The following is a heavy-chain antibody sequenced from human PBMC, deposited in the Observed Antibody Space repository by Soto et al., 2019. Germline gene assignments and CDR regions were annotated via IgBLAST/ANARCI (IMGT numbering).Heavy chain of an antibody. V-gene: IGHV3-74*01. J-gene: IGHJ4*02. CDR1: GFTFSRYW. D-gene: IGHD2-2*02. CDR2: INSDGSST. Sequence: PGGSLRLSCAASGFTFSRYWMHWVRQAPGKGLVWVSRINSDGSSTSYADSVKGRFTISRDNAKNTLYLQMNSLRAEDTAVYYCARDEGDCSSTTCYSVFDQWGQGTLVTVSS. CDR3: ARDEGDCSSTTCYSVFDQ.